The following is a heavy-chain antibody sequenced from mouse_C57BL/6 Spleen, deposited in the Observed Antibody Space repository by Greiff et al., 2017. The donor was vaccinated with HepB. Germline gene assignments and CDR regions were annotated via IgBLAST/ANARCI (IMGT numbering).Heavy chain of an antibody. CDR2: IHPNRGST. J-gene: IGHJ4*01. CDR1: GYTFTSYW. V-gene: IGHV1-64*01. D-gene: IGHD2-1*01. Sequence: QVQLQQPGAELVKPGASVKLSCKASGYTFTSYWMHWVKQRPGQGLEWIGMIHPNRGSTNYNEKFKSQATLTVDKSTSTAYMQLSSLTSKDSAVYDCARLDYGNYGAMDDWGQGTAVTGSS. CDR3: ARLDYGNYGAMDD.